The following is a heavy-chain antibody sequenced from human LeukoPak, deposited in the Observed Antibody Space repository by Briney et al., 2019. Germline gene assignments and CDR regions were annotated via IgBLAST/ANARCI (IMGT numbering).Heavy chain of an antibody. D-gene: IGHD2-2*01. CDR2: IYHSGST. CDR1: GGSISSSNW. V-gene: IGHV4-4*02. J-gene: IGHJ6*02. Sequence: SGTLSLTCAVSGGSISSSNWWSWVRQPPGKGLEWIGEIYHSGSTNYNPSLKSRVTISVDKSKNQFSLKLSSVTAADTAVYYCASWGEYCSSTSCFPMDVWGQGTTVTVSS. CDR3: ASWGEYCSSTSCFPMDV.